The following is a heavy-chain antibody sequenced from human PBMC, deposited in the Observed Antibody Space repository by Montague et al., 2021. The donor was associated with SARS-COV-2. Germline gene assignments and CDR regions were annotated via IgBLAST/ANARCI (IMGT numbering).Heavy chain of an antibody. CDR1: GGSFSCYY. J-gene: IGHJ5*02. V-gene: IGHV4-34*01. D-gene: IGHD2-15*01. Sequence: SETLSLTCALNGGSFSCYYWTWIRQSPGKGLEWIGGINHAGRTTYNPSLGSRLTMSIDTSRKQYSLNLRPGTATDTALFYCAMGFHCNGDNCYDGVLGSWGQGTLVTVSS. CDR3: AMGFHCNGDNCYDGVLGS. CDR2: INHAGRT.